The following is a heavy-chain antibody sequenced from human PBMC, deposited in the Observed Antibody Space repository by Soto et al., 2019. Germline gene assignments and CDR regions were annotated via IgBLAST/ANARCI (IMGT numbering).Heavy chain of an antibody. Sequence: ASVKVSCKASGYTFTSYGITWVRQAPGQGLEWMGWISTYNGNTKYAQKLQGRVTMTTDTSTSTAYMELRSLRSDDTAVFYCAIPNNPNIDPGRAFFEFWGQGTLVTVSS. V-gene: IGHV1-18*01. CDR1: GYTFTSYG. J-gene: IGHJ4*02. D-gene: IGHD1-26*01. CDR3: AIPNNPNIDPGRAFFEF. CDR2: ISTYNGNT.